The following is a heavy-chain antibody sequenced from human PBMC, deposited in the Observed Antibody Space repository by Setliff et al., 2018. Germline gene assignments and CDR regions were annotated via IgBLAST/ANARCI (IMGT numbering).Heavy chain of an antibody. CDR2: ISSYNDVT. CDR1: GHIFSSYG. V-gene: IGHV1-18*01. CDR3: AISSLSICSGGSCPNAFDI. D-gene: IGHD2-15*01. J-gene: IGHJ3*02. Sequence: GASAKVSCKASGHIFSSYGISWVRQAPGQGLEWMGWISSYNDVTNYEQRFQGRVTMTTDTSASAAYMELRGLRPDDAAIYYCAISSLSICSGGSCPNAFDIWGQGTLVTVSS.